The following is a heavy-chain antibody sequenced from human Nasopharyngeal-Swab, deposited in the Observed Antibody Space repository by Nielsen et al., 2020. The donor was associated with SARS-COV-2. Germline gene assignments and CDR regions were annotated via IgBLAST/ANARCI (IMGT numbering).Heavy chain of an antibody. CDR2: IIPIVGTP. CDR3: ARDLGDNGSGWS. Sequence: SVKVSCKTSGGTFSSHVINWVRQAPGQGLEWMGRIIPIVGTPNYAQKFQDRVTITADKSTTTGYMELSSLRSEDTAVYYCARDLGDNGSGWSWGQGTLVTVSS. D-gene: IGHD6-19*01. J-gene: IGHJ4*02. CDR1: GGTFSSHV. V-gene: IGHV1-69*04.